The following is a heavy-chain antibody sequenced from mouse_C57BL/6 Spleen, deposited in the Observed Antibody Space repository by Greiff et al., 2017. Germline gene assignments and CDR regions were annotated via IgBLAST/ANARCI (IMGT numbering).Heavy chain of an antibody. CDR1: GFTFSSYA. D-gene: IGHD2-1*01. Sequence: EVKVVESGGGLVKPGGSLKLSCAASGFTFSSYAMSWVRQTPGKRLEWVATISDGGSYTYYPDNVKGRFTISRDNAKNNLDLQMSHLKSEDTAIYYCAREGGDYCKGDWYFDVWGTGTTVTVSS. J-gene: IGHJ1*03. CDR2: ISDGGSYT. V-gene: IGHV5-4*01. CDR3: AREGGDYCKGDWYFDV.